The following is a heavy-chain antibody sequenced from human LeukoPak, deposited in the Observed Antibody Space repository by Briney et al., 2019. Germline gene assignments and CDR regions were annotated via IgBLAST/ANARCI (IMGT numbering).Heavy chain of an antibody. V-gene: IGHV4-59*01. CDR1: GGSLNNYY. Sequence: SETLSLTCTVSGGSLNNYYWSWIRQPPGKALEWIGYIYYSGTTTNYNPSLKSRVTISVDTSKNQFSQKLNSVTAADTALYYCARVDDWNALEYWGQGTLVTVSS. J-gene: IGHJ4*02. D-gene: IGHD1-1*01. CDR2: IYYSGTTT. CDR3: ARVDDWNALEY.